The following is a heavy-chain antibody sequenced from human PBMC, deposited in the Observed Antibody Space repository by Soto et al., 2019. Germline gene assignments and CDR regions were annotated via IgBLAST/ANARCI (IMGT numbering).Heavy chain of an antibody. CDR1: GFTFTSSA. Sequence: SVKVSCKASGFTFTSSAFQWVRQARGQRLEWIGWIAVGSGHTNYAQRFQDRVTLTRDMSTATTYMELSRLTSEDTAIYYCAADATAWQQMVPSDYWGQGTLVTVSS. CDR2: IAVGSGHT. V-gene: IGHV1-58*01. D-gene: IGHD2-8*01. J-gene: IGHJ4*02. CDR3: AADATAWQQMVPSDY.